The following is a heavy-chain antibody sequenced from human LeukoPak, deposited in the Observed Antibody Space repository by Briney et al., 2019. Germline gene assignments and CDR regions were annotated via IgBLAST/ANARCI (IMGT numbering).Heavy chain of an antibody. CDR3: ARASSKQLAGYLPDGFDI. J-gene: IGHJ3*02. D-gene: IGHD3-9*01. CDR2: ISSSGTYV. CDR1: GFTFSSYS. Sequence: GGSLRLSCAASGFTFSSYSMNWVRQAPGKGLEWDSSISSSGTYVYYADSVKGRFTISRDNAKNSLSLQMNSLRADDAAVYYCARASSKQLAGYLPDGFDIWGQGTMVTVSS. V-gene: IGHV3-21*01.